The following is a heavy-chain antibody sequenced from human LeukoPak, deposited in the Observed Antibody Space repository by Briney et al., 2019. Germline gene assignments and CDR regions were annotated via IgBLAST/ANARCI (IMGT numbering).Heavy chain of an antibody. V-gene: IGHV4-39*07. D-gene: IGHD3-10*01. CDR3: ARLKGSGSPNFDY. CDR2: IYYSGST. Sequence: PSETLSLTCTVSGGSISSSSYYWGWIRQPPGKGLEWIGSIYYSGSTYYNPSLKSRVTISVDTSKNQFSLKLSSVTAADTAVYYCARLKGSGSPNFDYWGQGTLVTVSS. CDR1: GGSISSSSYY. J-gene: IGHJ4*02.